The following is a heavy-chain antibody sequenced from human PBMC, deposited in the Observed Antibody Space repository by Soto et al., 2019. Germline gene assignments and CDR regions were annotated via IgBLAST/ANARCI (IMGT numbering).Heavy chain of an antibody. CDR1: GYTFTSYY. CDR2: INPSGGST. CDR3: ARARGMVRGVTSPNYYYGMDV. J-gene: IGHJ6*02. D-gene: IGHD3-10*01. V-gene: IGHV1-46*01. Sequence: ASVKVSFKASGYTFTSYYMHWVRQAPGQGLEWMGIINPSGGSTSYAQKFQGRVTMTRDTSTSTVYMELSSLRSEDTAVYYCARARGMVRGVTSPNYYYGMDVWGQGTTVTVSS.